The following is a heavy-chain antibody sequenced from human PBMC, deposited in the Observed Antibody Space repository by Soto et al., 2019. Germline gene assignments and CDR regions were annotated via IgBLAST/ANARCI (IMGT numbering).Heavy chain of an antibody. CDR2: ISGSGDTT. CDR1: GFTFNNYA. V-gene: IGHV3-23*01. J-gene: IGHJ4*02. D-gene: IGHD3-10*01. CDR3: AKNNLFGSGTKDY. Sequence: EVQVLDSGGGLVQPGGSLRLFCAASGFTFNNYAMSWVRQAPGKGLEWVSSISGSGDTTYYADSVKGRFGIFRDNSRNMVFLQLNRLRAEDTALYFCAKNNLFGSGTKDYWGQGTLVTVSS.